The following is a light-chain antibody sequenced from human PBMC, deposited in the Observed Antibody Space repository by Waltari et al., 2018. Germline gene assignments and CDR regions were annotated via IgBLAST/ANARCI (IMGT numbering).Light chain of an antibody. Sequence: QSALTQPASVSGSPGQSITISCTGTSRDIGAYNYVCWYRQYPGKAPKLIISDVNTRPSGISKRFSGSKSGNTASLTISGLQAEDEADYYCSSYTSSSTLVFGGGTRLTVL. V-gene: IGLV2-14*03. CDR3: SSYTSSSTLV. J-gene: IGLJ2*01. CDR1: SRDIGAYNY. CDR2: DVN.